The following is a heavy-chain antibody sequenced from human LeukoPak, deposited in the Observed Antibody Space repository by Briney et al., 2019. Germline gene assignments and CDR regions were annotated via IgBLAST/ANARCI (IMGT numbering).Heavy chain of an antibody. J-gene: IGHJ4*02. Sequence: ASVKVSCKASGYTFTSYDINWVGQATGQRLEWMGWMNPNSGNTGYAQKFQGRVTMTRNTSISTAYMELSSLRSEDTAVYYCARDIGDYYFDYWGQGTLVTVSS. CDR3: ARDIGDYYFDY. V-gene: IGHV1-8*01. CDR1: GYTFTSYD. CDR2: MNPNSGNT.